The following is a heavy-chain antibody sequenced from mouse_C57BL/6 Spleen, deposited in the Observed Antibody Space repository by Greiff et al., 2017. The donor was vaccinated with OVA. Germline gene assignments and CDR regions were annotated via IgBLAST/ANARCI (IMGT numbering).Heavy chain of an antibody. Sequence: QVQLQQPGAELVRPGSSVKLSCKASGYTFTSYWMDWVKQRPGQGLEWIGNIYPSDSETHYNQKFKDKATLTVDKSSSTAYMQLSSLTSEDSAVYCCARSYYGSSYGFAYWGQGTLVTVSA. CDR1: GYTFTSYW. CDR2: IYPSDSET. V-gene: IGHV1-61*01. J-gene: IGHJ3*01. D-gene: IGHD1-1*01. CDR3: ARSYYGSSYGFAY.